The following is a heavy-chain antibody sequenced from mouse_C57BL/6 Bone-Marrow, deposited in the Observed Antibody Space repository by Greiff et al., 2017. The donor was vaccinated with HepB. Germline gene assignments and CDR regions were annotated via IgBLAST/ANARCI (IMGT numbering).Heavy chain of an antibody. J-gene: IGHJ1*03. CDR3: ARRDWDWYFDV. Sequence: QVQLQQPGAELVKPGASVKLSCKASGYTFTSYWMQWVKQRPGQGLEWIGEIDPSDSYTNYTQKFKGKATLTVDTSSSNDYMQLSSLTAEDSAVYYCARRDWDWYFDVWGKGTTVTVSS. V-gene: IGHV1-50*01. CDR1: GYTFTSYW. CDR2: IDPSDSYT. D-gene: IGHD4-1*01.